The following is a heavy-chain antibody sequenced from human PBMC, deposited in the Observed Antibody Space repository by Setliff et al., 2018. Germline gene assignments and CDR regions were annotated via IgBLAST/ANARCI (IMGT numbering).Heavy chain of an antibody. V-gene: IGHV1-2*06. D-gene: IGHD3-16*02. Sequence: ASVKVSCKASGYTFTGYYMHWVRQAPGQGLEWMGRINPNSGGTNYAQKFQGRVTMTRDTSISTAYMELSRLRSDDTAVYYCARVKAPALYYYMDVWGKGTTGTVS. CDR2: INPNSGGT. CDR3: ARVKAPALYYYMDV. CDR1: GYTFTGYY. J-gene: IGHJ6*03.